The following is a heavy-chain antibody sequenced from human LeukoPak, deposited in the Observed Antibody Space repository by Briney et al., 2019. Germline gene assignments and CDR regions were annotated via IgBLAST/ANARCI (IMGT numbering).Heavy chain of an antibody. CDR1: GGSISSYY. V-gene: IGHV4-39*01. D-gene: IGHD5-24*01. Sequence: SETLSLTCTVSGGSISSYYWGWIRQPPGKGLEWIGSIYYSGSTYYNPSLKSRVTISVDTSKNQFSLKLSSVTAADTAVYYCARVEDGLSIDYWGQGTLVTVSS. J-gene: IGHJ4*02. CDR3: ARVEDGLSIDY. CDR2: IYYSGST.